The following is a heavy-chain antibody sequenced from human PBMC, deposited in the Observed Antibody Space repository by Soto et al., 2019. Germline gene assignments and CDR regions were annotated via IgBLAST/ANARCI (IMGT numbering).Heavy chain of an antibody. CDR3: ARLRNSGYPTHFYFGMDV. J-gene: IGHJ6*02. CDR2: ISTYNDNT. CDR1: GYTFHSFG. D-gene: IGHD5-12*01. V-gene: IGHV1-18*01. Sequence: QAHLEQSGIEVKKPGASVKVTCKASGYTFHSFGISWVRQAPGQGLEWMGWISTYNDNTNYAQKFRGRVAMATDMSTSTASMEMRRLTPDDTAVYYCARLRNSGYPTHFYFGMDVWGQGTTIIVSS.